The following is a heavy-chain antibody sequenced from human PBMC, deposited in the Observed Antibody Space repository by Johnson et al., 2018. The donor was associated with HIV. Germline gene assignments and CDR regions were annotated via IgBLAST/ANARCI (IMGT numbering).Heavy chain of an antibody. Sequence: VESGGGLVQPGGSLRLSCAASGFTFSNYAMNWVRQAPGKGLEWVAVISYDGSNTYYADSVKGRFTISRDNSKNTVFLQMNTLRADDTAVYYCAKVARYGGSGWVDAFDIWGQGTMVTVS. CDR3: AKVARYGGSGWVDAFDI. CDR1: GFTFSNYA. CDR2: ISYDGSNT. J-gene: IGHJ3*02. V-gene: IGHV3-30*04. D-gene: IGHD6-19*01.